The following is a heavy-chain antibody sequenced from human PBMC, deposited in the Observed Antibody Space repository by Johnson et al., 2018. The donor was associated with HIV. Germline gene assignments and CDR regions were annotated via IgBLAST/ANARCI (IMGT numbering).Heavy chain of an antibody. Sequence: EVQLVESGGGSVQPGGSLRLSCAASGFTFSSYWMHWVRQAPGKGLMWVSNIKTDGSPIYYADSVRGRFTISRDNAKNSLYLQMNSLRAEDTALYYCARERYYYDSSGSYNPHAFAIWGQGTMVTVSS. CDR2: IKTDGSPI. J-gene: IGHJ3*02. D-gene: IGHD3-22*01. CDR3: ARERYYYDSSGSYNPHAFAI. CDR1: GFTFSSYW. V-gene: IGHV3-74*01.